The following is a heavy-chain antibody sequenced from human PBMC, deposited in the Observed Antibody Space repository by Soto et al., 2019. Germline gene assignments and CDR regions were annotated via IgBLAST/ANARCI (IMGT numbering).Heavy chain of an antibody. D-gene: IGHD3-10*01. CDR2: INPVNGDT. J-gene: IGHJ4*02. V-gene: IGHV1-3*01. CDR3: ARKDYYGSGFYYFDY. Sequence: ASVKVSCKPSGYTFTTYPLHWVRQAPGQSLEWMGWINPVNGDTGYSQSFQGRVTITRDASASTAYMELSSLRSEDTAVYYCARKDYYGSGFYYFDYWGQGTLVTVSS. CDR1: GYTFTTYP.